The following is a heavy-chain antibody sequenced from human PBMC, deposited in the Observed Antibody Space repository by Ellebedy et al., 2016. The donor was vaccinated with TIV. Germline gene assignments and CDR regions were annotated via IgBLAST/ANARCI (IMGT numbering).Heavy chain of an antibody. CDR1: GYTFTRYG. D-gene: IGHD3-10*01. CDR3: ARSRLGGGHWYFDF. CDR2: IAVYNGHT. V-gene: IGHV1-18*01. Sequence: ASVKVSXXVSGYTFTRYGMSWARQAPGQGLEWMGWIAVYNGHTKYAQKFQDRVVMTTETATSTVYMELRSLRSDDTAVYYCARSRLGGGHWYFDFWGRGTLVTVSS. J-gene: IGHJ2*01.